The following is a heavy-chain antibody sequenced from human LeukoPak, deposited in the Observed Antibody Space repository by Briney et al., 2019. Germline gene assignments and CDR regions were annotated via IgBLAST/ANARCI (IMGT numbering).Heavy chain of an antibody. V-gene: IGHV1-46*01. CDR2: INPDGGST. CDR1: GYTFTSYY. CDR3: ARAIGYSSPFDY. D-gene: IGHD2-15*01. Sequence: GAPVKVSCKASGYTFTSYYMHWVRQAPGQGLEWMGIINPDGGSTTYAQNFQGRVTMTRDTSTSTVYMELSSLRSEDTAVYYCARAIGYSSPFDYWGQGTLVTVSS. J-gene: IGHJ4*02.